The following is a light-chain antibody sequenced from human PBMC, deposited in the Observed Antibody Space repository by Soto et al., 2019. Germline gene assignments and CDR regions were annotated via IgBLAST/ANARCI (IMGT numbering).Light chain of an antibody. J-gene: IGKJ4*01. CDR1: QSLQHSDGKPY. Sequence: DIVMTQTPLSLSVTPGQPASISCKSSQSLQHSDGKPYLDWYLQKPGQPPQFLIYEVSNRFSGVPSRFSGSGSGTDFTLKISRVEAEDVGIYYCMQNTQIPLTFGGGTKVEIK. CDR3: MQNTQIPLT. CDR2: EVS. V-gene: IGKV2D-29*01.